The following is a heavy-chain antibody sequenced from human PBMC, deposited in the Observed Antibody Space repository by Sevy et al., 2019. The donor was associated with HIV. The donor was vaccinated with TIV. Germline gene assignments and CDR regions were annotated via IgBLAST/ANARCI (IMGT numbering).Heavy chain of an antibody. CDR3: ARGDCSSTSCYHPYYYYGMDV. CDR2: INAGNGNT. J-gene: IGHJ6*02. D-gene: IGHD2-2*01. CDR1: GYTFTSYA. Sequence: ASVKVSCKASGYTFTSYAMHWVRQAPGQRLEWMGWINAGNGNTKYSQKFQGRVTITRDTSASTAYMELGSLRSEDTAVYYCARGDCSSTSCYHPYYYYGMDVWGQGTTVTVSS. V-gene: IGHV1-3*01.